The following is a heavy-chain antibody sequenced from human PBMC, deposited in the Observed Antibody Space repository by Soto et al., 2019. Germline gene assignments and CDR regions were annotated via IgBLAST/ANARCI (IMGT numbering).Heavy chain of an antibody. D-gene: IGHD6-13*01. Sequence: EVQLLESGGGLVQPGGSLRLSCAASGFTFSSYAMTWVRQAPGKGLEWVSAISGSGNTSYYADSVKGRFTISRDSSKKMLYLQMNSLRPEDTAVYYCAKGRGRTWYEDCWGQGTRVTVSS. J-gene: IGHJ4*02. V-gene: IGHV3-23*01. CDR2: ISGSGNTS. CDR3: AKGRGRTWYEDC. CDR1: GFTFSSYA.